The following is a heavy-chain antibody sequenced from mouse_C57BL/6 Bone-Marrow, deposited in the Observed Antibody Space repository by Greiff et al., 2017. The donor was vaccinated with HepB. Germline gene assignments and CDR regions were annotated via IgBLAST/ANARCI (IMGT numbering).Heavy chain of an antibody. Sequence: VQVVESGPGLVQPSQSLSITCTVSGFSLTSYGVHWVRQSPGKGLEWLGVIWSGGSTDYNAAFISRLSISKDNSKSQVFFKMNSLQADDTAIYYCARAYYGNYVGYWGQGTTLTVSS. J-gene: IGHJ2*01. CDR2: IWSGGST. V-gene: IGHV2-2*01. CDR3: ARAYYGNYVGY. CDR1: GFSLTSYG. D-gene: IGHD2-10*01.